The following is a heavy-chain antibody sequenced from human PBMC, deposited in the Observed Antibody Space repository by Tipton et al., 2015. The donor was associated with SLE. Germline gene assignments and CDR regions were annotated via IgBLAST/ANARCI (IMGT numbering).Heavy chain of an antibody. Sequence: SLRLSCGASGFTFSSYGMHWVRQAPGKGLEWVAIISYDGSNKYYADSVKGRFTISRDNSKNTLYLQMNSLRAEDTAVYYCAKDGGRFGGTYGMDVWGQGTTVTVSS. V-gene: IGHV3-30*18. J-gene: IGHJ6*02. D-gene: IGHD2-15*01. CDR3: AKDGGRFGGTYGMDV. CDR1: GFTFSSYG. CDR2: ISYDGSNK.